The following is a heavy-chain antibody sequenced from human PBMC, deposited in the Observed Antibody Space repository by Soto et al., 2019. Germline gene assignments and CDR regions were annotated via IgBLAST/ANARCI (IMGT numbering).Heavy chain of an antibody. D-gene: IGHD4-17*01. CDR3: ARRYGDCFDY. J-gene: IGHJ4*02. CDR2: IYYRGST. V-gene: IGHV4-59*08. CDR1: GGAISRYY. Sequence: QVQLQESGPGLVKTSETQSLTCTVAGGAISRYYWSWIRQPPGKGLEWIGYIYYRGSTNYNPSLKSRVTISVDTSKNQFSLKLSSVTAADTAVYYCARRYGDCFDYWGRGTLVTVSS.